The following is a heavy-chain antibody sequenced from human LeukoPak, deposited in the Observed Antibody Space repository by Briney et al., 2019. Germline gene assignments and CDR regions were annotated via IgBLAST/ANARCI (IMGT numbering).Heavy chain of an antibody. J-gene: IGHJ6*03. Sequence: ASVKVSCKASGYTFTSYDINWVRQATGQGLEWMGWMNPNSGNTGYAQKFQGRVIITRNTPISTAYMELSSLRSEDTAVYYCARGPEGYYYYYYMDVWGKGTTVTVSS. CDR1: GYTFTSYD. V-gene: IGHV1-8*01. CDR2: MNPNSGNT. CDR3: ARGPEGYYYYYYMDV.